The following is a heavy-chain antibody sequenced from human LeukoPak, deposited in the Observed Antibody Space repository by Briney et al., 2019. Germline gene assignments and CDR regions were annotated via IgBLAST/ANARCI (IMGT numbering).Heavy chain of an antibody. CDR2: ISYDGSNK. J-gene: IGHJ4*02. D-gene: IGHD5-24*01. CDR1: GFTFSSYG. CDR3: AKDRIEMSYFDY. Sequence: PGGSLRLSCAASGFTFSSYGMHWVRQAPGKGLEWVAVISYDGSNKYYVDSVKGRFTISRDNSKNTLYLQMNSLRAEDTAVYYCAKDRIEMSYFDYWGQGTMVTVSS. V-gene: IGHV3-30*18.